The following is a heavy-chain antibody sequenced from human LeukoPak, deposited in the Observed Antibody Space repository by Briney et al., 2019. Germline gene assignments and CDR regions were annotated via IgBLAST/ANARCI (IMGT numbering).Heavy chain of an antibody. J-gene: IGHJ4*02. CDR1: GFTFSSYS. D-gene: IGHD6-19*01. CDR3: ARVYVEDSSGWYRSYFDY. V-gene: IGHV3-48*02. CDR2: ISSSSTI. Sequence: GGSLRLSCAASGFTFSSYSMNWVRQAPGKGLEWVSYISSSSTIYYADSVKGRFTISRDNAKNSLYLQMNSLRDEDTAVYYCARVYVEDSSGWYRSYFDYWGQGTLVTVSS.